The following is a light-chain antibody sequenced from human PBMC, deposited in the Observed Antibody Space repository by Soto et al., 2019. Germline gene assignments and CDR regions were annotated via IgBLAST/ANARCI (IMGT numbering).Light chain of an antibody. J-gene: IGLJ1*01. CDR3: SSYTSSSTIV. V-gene: IGLV2-14*01. CDR1: SSVVGGYNY. Sequence: LTQPASVSGSPGQSITISCTGTSSVVGGYNYVSWYQQHPGKAPKLMIYEVSNRPSGVSNRFSGSKSGNTASLTISGLQAEDEADYYCSSYTSSSTIVFGTGTKGTVL. CDR2: EVS.